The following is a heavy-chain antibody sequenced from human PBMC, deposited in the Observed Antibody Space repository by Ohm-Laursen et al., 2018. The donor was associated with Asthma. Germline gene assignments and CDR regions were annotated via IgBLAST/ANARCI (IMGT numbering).Heavy chain of an antibody. CDR1: GFTFSSYG. CDR2: ISYDGSNK. Sequence: SLRLSCTASGFTFSSYGMHWVRQAPGKGLEWVAVISYDGSNKYYADSVKGRFTISRDNSKNTLYLQMNSLRAEDTAVYYCARDLSAYRYYYGSGVDYWGQGTLVTVSS. J-gene: IGHJ4*02. V-gene: IGHV3-30*03. D-gene: IGHD3-10*01. CDR3: ARDLSAYRYYYGSGVDY.